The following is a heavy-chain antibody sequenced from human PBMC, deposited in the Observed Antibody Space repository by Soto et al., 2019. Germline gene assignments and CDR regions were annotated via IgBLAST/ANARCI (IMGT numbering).Heavy chain of an antibody. Sequence: EVQLLESGGGLVQPVGSLRLSCAASGFTFSSYALNWVRQAPGKGLEWVSSLSGSGASTYYADSVKGRFTISRDNSKNTLYLQMNSLRAEDTAVYYCAKGTSNYFDYWGQGTLVTVSS. CDR2: LSGSGAST. V-gene: IGHV3-23*01. J-gene: IGHJ4*02. CDR3: AKGTSNYFDY. CDR1: GFTFSSYA.